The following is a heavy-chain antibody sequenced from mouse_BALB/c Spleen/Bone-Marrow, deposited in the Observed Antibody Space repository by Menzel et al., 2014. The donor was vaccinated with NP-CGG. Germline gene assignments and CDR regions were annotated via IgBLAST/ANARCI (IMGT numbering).Heavy chain of an antibody. D-gene: IGHD4-1*01. J-gene: IGHJ4*01. CDR2: IDPANGNT. CDR3: ARWEYYAMDY. CDR1: GFNIKDTY. Sequence: VQLQQSGAEPVKPGASVKLSCTASGFNIKDTYMHWVKQRPEQGLGWIGRIDPANGNTKYDPKFQGKATITADTSSNTAYLQLSSLTSEDTAVYYCARWEYYAMDYWGQGTLVTVSS. V-gene: IGHV14-3*02.